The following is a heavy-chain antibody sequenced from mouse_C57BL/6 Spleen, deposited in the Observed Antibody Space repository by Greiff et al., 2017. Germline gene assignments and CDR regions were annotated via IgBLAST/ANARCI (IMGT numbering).Heavy chain of an antibody. J-gene: IGHJ2*01. CDR2: IYPGSGST. CDR1: GYTFTSYW. D-gene: IGHD3-2*01. Sequence: QVQLQQPGAELVKPGASVTMSCKASGYTFTSYWITWVKQRPGQGLEWIGDIYPGSGSTNYNEKFKSKATLTGDTSSSTAYMQLSSLTSEDSAVYYCARDSNYFDYWGQGTTLTVSS. CDR3: ARDSNYFDY. V-gene: IGHV1-55*01.